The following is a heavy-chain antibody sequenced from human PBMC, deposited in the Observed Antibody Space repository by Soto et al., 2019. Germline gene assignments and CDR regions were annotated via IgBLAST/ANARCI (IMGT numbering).Heavy chain of an antibody. V-gene: IGHV3-23*01. D-gene: IGHD6-13*01. CDR3: AKDLEQQLMRNWFDP. CDR2: ISGSGGST. J-gene: IGHJ5*02. CDR1: GFTFSSYA. Sequence: PGGSLRLSCAASGFTFSSYAMSWVRQAPGKGLEWVSAISGSGGSTYYADSVKGRFTISRDNSKNTLYLQMNSLRAEDTAVYYCAKDLEQQLMRNWFDPWGQGTLVTVSS.